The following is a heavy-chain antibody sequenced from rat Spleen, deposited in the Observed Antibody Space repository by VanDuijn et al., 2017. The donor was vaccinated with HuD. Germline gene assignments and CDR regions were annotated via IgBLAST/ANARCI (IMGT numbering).Heavy chain of an antibody. CDR3: ARSDGTHYYLPFAD. Sequence: EVQLQESGPGLVKPSQSLSLTCSVTGYSITNTYRWNWIRKFPGNKLEWMGYIDSAGSTNYNPSLKSQISISRDTSKNQFFLQVDSVTTEDTATYYCARSDGTHYYLPFADWGQGTLVTVSS. CDR1: GYSITNTYR. J-gene: IGHJ3*01. CDR2: IDSAGST. D-gene: IGHD1-1*01. V-gene: IGHV3-3*01.